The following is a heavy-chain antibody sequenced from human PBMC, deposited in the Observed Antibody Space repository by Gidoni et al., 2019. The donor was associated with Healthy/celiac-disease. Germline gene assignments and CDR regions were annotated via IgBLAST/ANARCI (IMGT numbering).Heavy chain of an antibody. CDR2: IWYDGSNK. V-gene: IGHV3-33*08. D-gene: IGHD3-22*01. CDR3: AREQPRYYDSSGPGGAFDI. Sequence: QVQLVESGGGVVQPGRSLRLSCAASGFTFSSYGMHWVRQAPGKGLEWVAVIWYDGSNKYYADSVKGRFTISRDNSKNTLYLQMNSLRAEDTAVYYCAREQPRYYDSSGPGGAFDIWGQGTMVTVSS. J-gene: IGHJ3*02. CDR1: GFTFSSYG.